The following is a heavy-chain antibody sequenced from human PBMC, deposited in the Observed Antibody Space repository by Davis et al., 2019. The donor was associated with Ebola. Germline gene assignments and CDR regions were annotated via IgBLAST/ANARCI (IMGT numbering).Heavy chain of an antibody. D-gene: IGHD6-19*01. Sequence: GESLKISCAASGLIFSYNGMHWVRQAPGKGLEWVALIQYDGSVRFYADFAKGRFTISRDNSKNTLYLQMNSLRAEDTAVYYCAKAGRGSGWAYFDYWGQGTLVTVSS. CDR1: GLIFSYNG. J-gene: IGHJ4*02. CDR3: AKAGRGSGWAYFDY. V-gene: IGHV3-30*02. CDR2: IQYDGSVR.